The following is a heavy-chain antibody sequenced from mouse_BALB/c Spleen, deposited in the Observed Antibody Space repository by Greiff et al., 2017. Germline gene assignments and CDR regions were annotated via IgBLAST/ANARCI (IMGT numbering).Heavy chain of an antibody. CDR1: GYSITSDYA. D-gene: IGHD2-3*01. CDR3: ARSIYDGYLYFDY. Sequence: DVQLQESGPGLVKPSQSLSLTCTVTGYSITSDYAWNWIRQFPGNKLEWMGYISYSGSTSYNPSLKSRISITRDTSKNQFFLQLNSVTTEDTATYYCARSIYDGYLYFDYWGQGTTLTVSS. V-gene: IGHV3-2*02. J-gene: IGHJ2*01. CDR2: ISYSGST.